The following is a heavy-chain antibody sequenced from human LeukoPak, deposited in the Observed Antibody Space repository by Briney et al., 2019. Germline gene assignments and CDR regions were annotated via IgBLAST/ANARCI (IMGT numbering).Heavy chain of an antibody. J-gene: IGHJ6*03. CDR2: IIPIFGTA. CDR1: GGTFSSYA. CDR3: ASSGLEQQLARDINRYYYYYYMDV. Sequence: GASVKVSCKASGGTFSSYAISWVRQAPGQGLEWVGGIIPIFGTANYAQKFQGRVTITADESTSTAYMELSSLRSEDTAVYYCASSGLEQQLARDINRYYYYYYMDVWGKGTTVTVSS. D-gene: IGHD6-13*01. V-gene: IGHV1-69*13.